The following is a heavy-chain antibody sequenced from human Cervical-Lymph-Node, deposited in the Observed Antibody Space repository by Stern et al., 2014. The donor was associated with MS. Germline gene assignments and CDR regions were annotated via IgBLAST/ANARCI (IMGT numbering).Heavy chain of an antibody. J-gene: IGHJ4*02. V-gene: IGHV1-2*02. CDR2: INPATGAT. Sequence: VQLGESGTDVKKPGASAKVSCEASGYTFTGYYIHWVRQAPGQGLEWMGCINPATGATTYAQNFQGRVTMTRDTSISTAYMVLTRLSSDDTAVYYCARDLADYRYYFDSWGQGTLVTVSS. D-gene: IGHD4-11*01. CDR1: GYTFTGYY. CDR3: ARDLADYRYYFDS.